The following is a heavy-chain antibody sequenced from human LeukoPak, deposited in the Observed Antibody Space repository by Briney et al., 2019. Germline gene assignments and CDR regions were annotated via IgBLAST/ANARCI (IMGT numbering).Heavy chain of an antibody. V-gene: IGHV3-49*03. D-gene: IGHD5-12*01. J-gene: IGHJ1*01. CDR3: TRGWRYSDYDPGYFQY. Sequence: TGRSLRLSCKGSGFPFGDYVISWFRQAPGKGLEWVGFIRSTAYGATTEYAVSVRGRFTLSRDDSKTTAYLQMDSLKTEDTALYYCTRGWRYSDYDPGYFQYWGQGTLVTVSS. CDR1: GFPFGDYV. CDR2: IRSTAYGATT.